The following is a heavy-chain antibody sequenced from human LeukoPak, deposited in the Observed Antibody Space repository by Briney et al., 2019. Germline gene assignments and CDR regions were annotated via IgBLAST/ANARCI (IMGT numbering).Heavy chain of an antibody. CDR3: AKDRSGSYSFGY. V-gene: IGHV3-30*18. D-gene: IGHD1-26*01. J-gene: IGHJ4*02. Sequence: GGSLRLSCAASGFTFSSYGMHWVRQAPGKGLEWVAVISYDGSNKYYADSVKGRFTISRDNSKNTLYLQMNSLRAEDTAVYYCAKDRSGSYSFGYWGQGTLVTVSS. CDR2: ISYDGSNK. CDR1: GFTFSSYG.